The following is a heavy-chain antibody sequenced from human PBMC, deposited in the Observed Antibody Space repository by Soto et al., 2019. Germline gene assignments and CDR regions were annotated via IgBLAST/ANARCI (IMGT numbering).Heavy chain of an antibody. D-gene: IGHD6-13*01. CDR2: MNPNNGNT. CDR1: GYTFTSYD. CDR3: ARGISSWVDY. J-gene: IGHJ4*02. V-gene: IGHV1-8*01. Sequence: ASVKVSCKASGYTFTSYDINWVRQATGQRLEWMGWMNPNNGNTRYSQKFQGRVTITRNTSKSTAYMELSSLRSEDTAVYYCARGISSWVDYWGQGTLVTVSS.